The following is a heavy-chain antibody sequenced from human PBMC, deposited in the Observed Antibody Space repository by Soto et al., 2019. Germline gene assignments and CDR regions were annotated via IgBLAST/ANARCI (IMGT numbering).Heavy chain of an antibody. CDR3: VRSRKPHDKAGDDWFDP. J-gene: IGHJ5*02. CDR1: GGTFSSYA. Sequence: QVQLVQSGAEVKKPGSSVKVSCKASGGTFSSYAISWVRQAPGQGLEWMGGIIPIFGTANYAQKFQGRVTITADESTRTADMELCSVRSAGTAVYYCVRSRKPHDKAGDDWFDPWGQGSLLTVSS. D-gene: IGHD3-16*01. CDR2: IIPIFGTA. V-gene: IGHV1-69*12.